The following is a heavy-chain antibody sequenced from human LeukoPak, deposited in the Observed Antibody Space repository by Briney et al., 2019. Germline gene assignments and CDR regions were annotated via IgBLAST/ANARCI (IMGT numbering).Heavy chain of an antibody. D-gene: IGHD4-23*01. Sequence: PSETLSLTCNVSGGSISSSYWSWIRQPPGKGLEWIGYIYSIGSTNYNPSLKSRVTISVDTSKNQFSLKLSSVTAADTAVYYCARFGTSSGTVITRNNWFDPWGQGALVTVSS. CDR3: ARFGTSSGTVITRNNWFDP. J-gene: IGHJ5*02. CDR2: IYSIGST. V-gene: IGHV4-59*08. CDR1: GGSISSSY.